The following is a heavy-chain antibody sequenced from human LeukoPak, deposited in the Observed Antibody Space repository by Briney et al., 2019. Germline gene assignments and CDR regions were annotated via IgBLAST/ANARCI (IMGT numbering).Heavy chain of an antibody. D-gene: IGHD6-13*01. CDR1: GVSISSYY. CDR3: ARGTPAAAGIFDC. V-gene: IGHV4-4*07. Sequence: SETLSLTGSVSGVSISSYYWSWVRQPAGKGLEWIGRIYSSGSTNYNPSLNSRVTMSVDTSNNQFSLRLTSVTAADTAVYYCARGTPAAAGIFDCWGQGTLVTVSS. J-gene: IGHJ4*02. CDR2: IYSSGST.